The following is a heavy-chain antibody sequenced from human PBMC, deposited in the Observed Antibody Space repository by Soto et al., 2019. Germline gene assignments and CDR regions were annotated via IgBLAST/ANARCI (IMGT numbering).Heavy chain of an antibody. CDR2: ISSSGSTV. J-gene: IGHJ4*02. Sequence: PGGSLRRSCVASGFTVSSSEMNWVRLAPGKGLEWVSYISSSGSTVYHADSVEGRLTISRDNAKNSLFLQMNSLRAEDTALYYCAREGSYDTMDYWGLGTLITVSS. CDR1: GFTVSSSE. D-gene: IGHD3-22*01. CDR3: AREGSYDTMDY. V-gene: IGHV3-48*03.